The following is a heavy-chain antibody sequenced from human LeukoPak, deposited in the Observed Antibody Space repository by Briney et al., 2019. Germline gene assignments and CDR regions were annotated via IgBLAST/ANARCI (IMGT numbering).Heavy chain of an antibody. CDR2: IYYSGST. V-gene: IGHV4-59*01. CDR3: ARDPSGEWDRFDP. CDR1: GGSISSYY. J-gene: IGHJ5*02. D-gene: IGHD3-16*01. Sequence: SETLSLTCTVSGGSISSYYWSWIWQPPGKGLEWIGYIYYSGSTNYNPSLKSRVTISVDTSKNQFSLKLSSVTAADTAVYYCARDPSGEWDRFDPWGQGTLVTVSS.